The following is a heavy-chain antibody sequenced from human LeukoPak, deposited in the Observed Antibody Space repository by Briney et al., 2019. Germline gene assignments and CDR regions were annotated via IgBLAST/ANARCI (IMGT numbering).Heavy chain of an antibody. V-gene: IGHV3-74*03. Sequence: GGSLRLSSAASGFTFSTYWMHWVRQAPGKGLVWVARIRPEGTTTAYADSVKGRFTISRDNAKNTLFLQMNSLSAEDTAVYYCARDLDWILFDYWGQGTLVTVSS. CDR2: IRPEGTTT. J-gene: IGHJ4*02. CDR3: ARDLDWILFDY. D-gene: IGHD3-9*01. CDR1: GFTFSTYW.